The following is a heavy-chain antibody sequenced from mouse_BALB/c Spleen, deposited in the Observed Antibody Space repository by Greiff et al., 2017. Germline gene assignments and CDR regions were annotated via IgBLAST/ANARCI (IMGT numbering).Heavy chain of an antibody. CDR3: TREGGWLLFDY. CDR2: ISSGGSYT. V-gene: IGHV5-6-4*01. D-gene: IGHD2-3*01. CDR1: GFTFSSYT. Sequence: EVQVVESGGGLVKPGGSLKLSCAASGFTFSSYTMSWVRQTPEKRLEWVATISSGGSYTYYPDSVKGRFTISRDNAKNTLYLQMSSLKSEDTAMYYCTREGGWLLFDYWGQGTTLTVSS. J-gene: IGHJ2*01.